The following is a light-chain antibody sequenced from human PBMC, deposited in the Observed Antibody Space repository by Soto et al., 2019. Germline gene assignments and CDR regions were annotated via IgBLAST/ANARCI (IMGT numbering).Light chain of an antibody. CDR3: QQYNSDSVI. CDR2: DVS. J-gene: IGKJ5*01. Sequence: DIQMTQSPSTLSASVGDRVTITCRASQSISDSLAWYQQKPGKAPDLLISDVSKLEGGVASRFSGSGSGTEFTLTIRSLQPDDFAIYYCQQYNSDSVIFGQGTRLEIK. CDR1: QSISDS. V-gene: IGKV1-5*01.